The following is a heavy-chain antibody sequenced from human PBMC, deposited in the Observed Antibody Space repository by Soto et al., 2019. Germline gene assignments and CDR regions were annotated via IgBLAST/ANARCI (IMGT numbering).Heavy chain of an antibody. CDR1: GFTFSSYS. CDR3: ARGGAVFYYDSSGYGIDFDY. J-gene: IGHJ4*02. V-gene: IGHV3-21*01. CDR2: ISSSSSYI. D-gene: IGHD3-22*01. Sequence: EVQLVESGGGLVKPGGSLRLSCAASGFTFSSYSMNWVRQAPGKGLEWVSSISSSSSYIYYADSVKGRFTISRDNAKNSLYLQMNSLGDEDTAVYYCARGGAVFYYDSSGYGIDFDYWGQGTLVTVSS.